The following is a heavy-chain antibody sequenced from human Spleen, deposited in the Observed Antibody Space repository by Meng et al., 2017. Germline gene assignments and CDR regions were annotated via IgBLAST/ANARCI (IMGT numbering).Heavy chain of an antibody. D-gene: IGHD3-22*01. J-gene: IGHJ1*01. V-gene: IGHV4-4*02. CDR3: ATLLYYYDSSGYPRGNQH. CDR2: ISHSGTS. CDR1: GGSISSSTW. Sequence: GELQESGPGLVKPSGTLSLTCAVSGGSISSSTWWIWVRQPPGKGLEWIGEISHSGTSDYNPSLKSRAIISADKSKNHFSLKLTSVTAADTAVYYCATLLYYYDSSGYPRGNQHWGQGTLVTVSS.